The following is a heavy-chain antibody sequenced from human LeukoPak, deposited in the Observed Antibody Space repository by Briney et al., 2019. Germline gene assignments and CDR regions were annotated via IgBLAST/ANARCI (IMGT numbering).Heavy chain of an antibody. CDR3: ARVVGRGMFGGGSLYKNDY. CDR2: ISAYNGNT. CDR1: GYTFTSYG. V-gene: IGHV1-18*01. J-gene: IGHJ4*02. Sequence: ASVKVSCKASGYTFTSYGISWVRQARGQGLEWMGWISAYNGNTNYAQKLQGRVTMTTDTSTSTAYMELRSLRSDDTAVYYCARVVGRGMFGGGSLYKNDYWGQGTLVTVSS. D-gene: IGHD2-15*01.